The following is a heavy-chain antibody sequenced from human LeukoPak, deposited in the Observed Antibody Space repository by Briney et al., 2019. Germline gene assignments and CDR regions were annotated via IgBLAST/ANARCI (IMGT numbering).Heavy chain of an antibody. V-gene: IGHV3-21*01. Sequence: PGGSLRLSCAASGFTFSTYNMNWVRQAPGKGLEWVSSIKSRDTYMYYADSVKGRFTISRDNAKNSLYLQMNSLRAEDTAVYYCAKGSNWGVGYYFDHWGQGTLVTVSS. CDR1: GFTFSTYN. CDR2: IKSRDTYM. J-gene: IGHJ4*02. D-gene: IGHD7-27*01. CDR3: AKGSNWGVGYYFDH.